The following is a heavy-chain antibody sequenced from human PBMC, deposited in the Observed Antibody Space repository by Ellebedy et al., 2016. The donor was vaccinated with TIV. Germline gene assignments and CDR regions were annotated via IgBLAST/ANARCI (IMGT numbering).Heavy chain of an antibody. D-gene: IGHD3-10*01. CDR3: ATGDGSTSFAY. CDR2: IKSNINGGTS. J-gene: IGHJ4*02. Sequence: GGSLRLSXAASGLNFNTVWMNWVRQAPGKGLEWVGRIKSNINGGTSEYGAPVKGRFTISRDDSKNILYLQMTGLKSEDTGTYYCATGDGSTSFAYWGLGTLITVSS. V-gene: IGHV3-15*07. CDR1: GLNFNTVW.